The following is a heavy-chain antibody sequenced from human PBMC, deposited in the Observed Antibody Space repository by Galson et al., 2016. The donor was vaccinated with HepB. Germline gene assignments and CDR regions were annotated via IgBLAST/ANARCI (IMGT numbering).Heavy chain of an antibody. D-gene: IGHD3-3*01. V-gene: IGHV3-9*01. J-gene: IGHJ6*02. CDR1: GFTFDDYA. Sequence: LRLSCAASGFTFDDYAMHWVRQAPGKGLEWVSSIAWNNGRIGYADSVKGRFTISRDNAKNSLYLQMNSLSAEDTALYYCAKDLFRRGTIFVVRKGEGKRALDVWGQGTTVTVSS. CDR2: IAWNNGRI. CDR3: AKDLFRRGTIFVVRKGEGKRALDV.